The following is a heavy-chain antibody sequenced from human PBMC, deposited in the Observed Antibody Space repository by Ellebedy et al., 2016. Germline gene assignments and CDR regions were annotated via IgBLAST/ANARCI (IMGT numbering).Heavy chain of an antibody. Sequence: GESLKISXVASGFAFSTYDMNWVRQAPGKWLEWVALISHAGNKTYYAESVKGRFTISRDNSKTTLYLQMNSLRVDDTAVYYCARDRPYFDSSVSLPALDYWGQGTLVTVSS. CDR2: ISHAGNKT. CDR1: GFAFSTYD. D-gene: IGHD3-9*01. CDR3: ARDRPYFDSSVSLPALDY. J-gene: IGHJ4*02. V-gene: IGHV3-30-3*01.